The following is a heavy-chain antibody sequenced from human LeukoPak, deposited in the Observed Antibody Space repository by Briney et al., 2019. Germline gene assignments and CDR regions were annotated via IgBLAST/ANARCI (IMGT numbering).Heavy chain of an antibody. CDR2: ISWSGGST. J-gene: IGHJ4*02. V-gene: IGHV3-23*01. CDR3: AKSYYGG. Sequence: GGSLRLSCAASGFTFSTYAMSWVRQAPGKGLEWVSGISWSGGSTYYADSVKGRLTISRDNSKTTVYLQMNSLRAEDTAVYYCAKSYYGGWGQGTLVTVSS. D-gene: IGHD3-10*01. CDR1: GFTFSTYA.